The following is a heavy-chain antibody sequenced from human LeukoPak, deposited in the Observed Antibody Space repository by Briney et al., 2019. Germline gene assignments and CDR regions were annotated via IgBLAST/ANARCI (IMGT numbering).Heavy chain of an antibody. D-gene: IGHD2-2*02. CDR3: TREYCSSTSCYNY. J-gene: IGHJ4*02. CDR2: IRSKANSYAT. V-gene: IGHV3-73*01. Sequence: PGGSLRLSCAASGFTFSGSAMHWVRQASGKGLEWVGRIRSKANSYATAYAASVKGRFTISRDDSKNTAYLQMNSLKTGDTAVYYCTREYCSSTSCYNYWGQGTLVTVSS. CDR1: GFTFSGSA.